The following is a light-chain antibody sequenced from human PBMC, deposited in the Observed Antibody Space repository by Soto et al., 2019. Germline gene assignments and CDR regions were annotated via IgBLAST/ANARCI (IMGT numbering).Light chain of an antibody. Sequence: SYELTQPPSVSVAPGKTASIACGGNNIESRSVHWYQQKPGQAPMLVIYYDTDRPSGVPERFSGSNSGNTATLTISRVEAGDEADYYCQVWSISSELDDVFGTGTKLTVL. V-gene: IGLV3-21*04. J-gene: IGLJ1*01. CDR1: NIESRS. CDR3: QVWSISSELDDV. CDR2: YDT.